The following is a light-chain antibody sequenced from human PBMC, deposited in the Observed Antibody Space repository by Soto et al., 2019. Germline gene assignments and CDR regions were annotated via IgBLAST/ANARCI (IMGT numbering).Light chain of an antibody. V-gene: IGKV3-20*01. CDR2: GAS. Sequence: EIVLTQSPGTLSLSPGERATLSCRASQSVSSRYLSWYQQKRGQAPRRLVYGASSRATGIPDRFRGSGSGTDFTPTISRLEPADLAVYYCQQYGSSPTFGGGTKVDIK. J-gene: IGKJ4*01. CDR3: QQYGSSPT. CDR1: QSVSSRY.